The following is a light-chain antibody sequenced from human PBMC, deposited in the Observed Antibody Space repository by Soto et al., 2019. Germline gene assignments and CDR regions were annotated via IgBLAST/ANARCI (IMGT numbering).Light chain of an antibody. Sequence: EIVLTQSPGTLSLSPGERATLSWRASQSASSSYLAWYQQKPGQAPRLLIYGASSRATGIPDRFSGSGSGTDFTLTISRLEPEDFAVYYCQQYGSSRVTFGQGTRLEIK. V-gene: IGKV3-20*01. CDR2: GAS. CDR1: QSASSSY. J-gene: IGKJ5*01. CDR3: QQYGSSRVT.